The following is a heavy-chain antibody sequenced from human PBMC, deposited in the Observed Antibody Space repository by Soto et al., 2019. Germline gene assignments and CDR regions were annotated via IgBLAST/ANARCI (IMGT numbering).Heavy chain of an antibody. CDR3: ARMASAGTLNWFDP. V-gene: IGHV1-8*02. D-gene: IGHD6-13*01. CDR2: MNPGSGKT. J-gene: IGHJ5*02. Sequence: GASVEGSCRASGYTFINFDISWVRQAAGQGLEWLGWMNPGSGKTGYASKFQGRVAMTRDASTGTSHLDLSSLTSDDTAVYYCARMASAGTLNWFDPWGPGTLVTVSS. CDR1: GYTFINFD.